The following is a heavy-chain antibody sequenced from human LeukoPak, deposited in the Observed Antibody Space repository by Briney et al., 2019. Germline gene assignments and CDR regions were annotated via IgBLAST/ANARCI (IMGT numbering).Heavy chain of an antibody. V-gene: IGHV4-31*03. CDR3: AREVAARCCYYYYYMDV. Sequence: SETLSLTCTVSGGSISSGGYYWSWIRQHPGKGLEWIGYIYYSGSTYYNPSLKSRVTISVDTSKNQFSLKLSSVTAADTAVYYCAREVAARCCYYYYYMDVWGKGTTVTVSS. J-gene: IGHJ6*03. D-gene: IGHD6-6*01. CDR1: GGSISSGGYY. CDR2: IYYSGST.